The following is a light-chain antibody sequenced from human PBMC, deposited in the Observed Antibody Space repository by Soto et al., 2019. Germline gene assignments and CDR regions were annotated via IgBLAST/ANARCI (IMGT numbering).Light chain of an antibody. CDR3: QQYNNWPGT. V-gene: IGKV3-15*01. CDR1: QSVRSS. J-gene: IGKJ1*01. Sequence: EVVMTQSPATLSVSPGERATISCWASQSVRSSLAWYQQKPGQAPRLLIYDASARATDIPARFSGSGSGTEFTLTISSLQSEDSAVYYCQQYNNWPGTFGQGTKVDIK. CDR2: DAS.